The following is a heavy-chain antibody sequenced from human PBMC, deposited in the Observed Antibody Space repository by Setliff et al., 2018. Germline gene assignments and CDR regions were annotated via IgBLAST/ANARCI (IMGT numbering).Heavy chain of an antibody. Sequence: PGGSLRLSCAASGFSLSNYWMSWVRQAPGKGLEWVADIKQDGSNTYYGDSVKGRFTISRDNAKNTLYLQMNSLRADDTAVYYCARAKGNDYSMDVWGKGTTVTVSS. CDR2: IKQDGSNT. J-gene: IGHJ6*03. CDR3: ARAKGNDYSMDV. CDR1: GFSLSNYW. V-gene: IGHV3-7*01.